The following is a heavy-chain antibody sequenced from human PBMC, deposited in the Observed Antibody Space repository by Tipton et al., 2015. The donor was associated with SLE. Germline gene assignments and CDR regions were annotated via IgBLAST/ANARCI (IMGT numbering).Heavy chain of an antibody. V-gene: IGHV3-9*01. D-gene: IGHD6-13*01. J-gene: IGHJ4*02. Sequence: SLRLSCAASGFTFSSYGMHWVRQAPGKGLEWVSGISWNSGSIGYADSVKGRFTISRDNAKNSLYLQMNSLRAEDTALYYCAKSIVAAGTRDYFDYWGQGTLVTVSS. CDR2: ISWNSGSI. CDR3: AKSIVAAGTRDYFDY. CDR1: GFTFSSYG.